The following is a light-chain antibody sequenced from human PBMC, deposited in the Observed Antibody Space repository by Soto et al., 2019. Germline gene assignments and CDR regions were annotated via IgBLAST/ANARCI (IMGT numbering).Light chain of an antibody. J-gene: IGLJ3*02. Sequence: QSALTQPPSASGSPGQSVTISCTGTSSDIGAYNYVSWYQQYPGKAPKLMIYEVSKRPSGVPDRFSGSKSGNTASLTVSGLQAEDEADYSCTSYVGGDSWVFGAGTKLTVL. CDR2: EVS. V-gene: IGLV2-8*01. CDR1: SSDIGAYNY. CDR3: TSYVGGDSWV.